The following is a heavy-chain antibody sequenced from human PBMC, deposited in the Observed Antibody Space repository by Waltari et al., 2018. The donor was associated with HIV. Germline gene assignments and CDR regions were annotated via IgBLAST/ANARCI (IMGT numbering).Heavy chain of an antibody. CDR2: IKSKTEGWTT. Sequence: EVQLVESGGGLVKPGGSLRLSCAASGVSFSDVWLNWVRQAPGHGLEWVGQIKSKTEGWTTDYASPVKGRFTISRDDSKNMLFLEMNSLNTDDTASYYCTVGKSSGYYWGQGTLVTVSS. D-gene: IGHD3-22*01. J-gene: IGHJ4*02. CDR3: TVGKSSGYY. V-gene: IGHV3-15*01. CDR1: GVSFSDVW.